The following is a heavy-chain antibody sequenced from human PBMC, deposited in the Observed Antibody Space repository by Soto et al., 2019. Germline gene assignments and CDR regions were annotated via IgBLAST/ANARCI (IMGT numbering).Heavy chain of an antibody. CDR3: ARGKDSSGYLADWFDP. CDR1: GGSFSGYY. Sequence: SETLSLTCAVYGGSFSGYYWSWIRQPPGKGLEWIGEINHSGSTNYNPSPKSRVTISVDTSKNQFSLKLSSVTAADTAVYYCARGKDSSGYLADWFDPWGQGTLVTVSS. V-gene: IGHV4-34*01. D-gene: IGHD3-22*01. J-gene: IGHJ5*02. CDR2: INHSGST.